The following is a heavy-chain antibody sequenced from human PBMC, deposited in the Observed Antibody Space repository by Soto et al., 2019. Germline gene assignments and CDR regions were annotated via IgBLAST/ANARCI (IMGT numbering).Heavy chain of an antibody. D-gene: IGHD5-18*01. Sequence: SETLSLTCAVSGASISTNNWWSWVRQPPGKGLEWIGEIYHSGSTNYSPSLKSRVTISVDKSKNQFSLKLSSVTAADTAVYHCARKGYDYGLRYFDSWGQGTLVTVSS. V-gene: IGHV4-4*02. J-gene: IGHJ4*02. CDR3: ARKGYDYGLRYFDS. CDR1: GASISTNNW. CDR2: IYHSGST.